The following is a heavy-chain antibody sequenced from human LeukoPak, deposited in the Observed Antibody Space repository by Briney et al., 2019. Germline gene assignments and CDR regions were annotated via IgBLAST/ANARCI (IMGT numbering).Heavy chain of an antibody. J-gene: IGHJ4*02. CDR2: INAGNGNT. V-gene: IGHV1-3*01. D-gene: IGHD1-26*01. CDR3: ARDPLSGRSLP. CDR1: GYTFTSYA. Sequence: ASVKLSCKASGYTFTSYAMHWVRQAPGQRLEWMGWINAGNGNTKYSQKFQGRVTITRDTSASTAYMELSSLRSEDTAVYYCARDPLSGRSLPWGQGTLVTVSS.